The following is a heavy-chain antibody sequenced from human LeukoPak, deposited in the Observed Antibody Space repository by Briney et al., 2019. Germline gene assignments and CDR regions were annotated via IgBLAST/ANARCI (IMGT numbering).Heavy chain of an antibody. Sequence: SETLSLTCTVSGGSISRYYWTWIRQPPGKGLEWLGYIYYNGDTKYNPSLRSRVTLSLDTSKNQFSLRLSSVTAADTAVYYCARTVTTEDLFYFDCWGQGTLVTVSS. J-gene: IGHJ4*02. CDR3: ARTVTTEDLFYFDC. V-gene: IGHV4-59*08. D-gene: IGHD4-17*01. CDR2: IYYNGDT. CDR1: GGSISRYY.